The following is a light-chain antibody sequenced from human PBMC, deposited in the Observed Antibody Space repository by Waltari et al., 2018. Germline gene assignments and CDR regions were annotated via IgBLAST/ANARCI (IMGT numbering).Light chain of an antibody. CDR2: DNN. J-gene: IGLJ3*02. Sequence: QSVLTQPPSVSGAPGQRVTISCTGSSSNIGAGYNVHWYQQLPGTAPKLLIFDNNKRPSGGPARFSGSKSGTSASLVITGLQAEDEADYYCQSYDSSLRGSRVFGGGTKVTVL. V-gene: IGLV1-40*01. CDR1: SSNIGAGYN. CDR3: QSYDSSLRGSRV.